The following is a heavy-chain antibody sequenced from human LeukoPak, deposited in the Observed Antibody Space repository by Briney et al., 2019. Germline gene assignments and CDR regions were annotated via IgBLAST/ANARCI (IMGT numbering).Heavy chain of an antibody. CDR2: ISYDGSNK. CDR3: ASLYYYDSSAQPGFDY. J-gene: IGHJ4*02. CDR1: GFTFSSYG. Sequence: GGSLRLSCAASGFTFSSYGMHWVRQAPGKGLEWVAVISYDGSNKYYADAVKGRFTISRDNSKNTLYLQMNSLRAEDTAVYHCASLYYYDSSAQPGFDYWGQGTLVTVSS. D-gene: IGHD3-22*01. V-gene: IGHV3-30*03.